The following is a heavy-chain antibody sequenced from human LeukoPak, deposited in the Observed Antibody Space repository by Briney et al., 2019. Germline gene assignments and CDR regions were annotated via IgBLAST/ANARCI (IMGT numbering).Heavy chain of an antibody. V-gene: IGHV1-8*01. J-gene: IGHJ6*03. CDR1: GYTFTSYD. Sequence: ASVKVSCKASGYTFTSYDINWVRQATGQGLEWMGWMNPNSGNTGYAQKFQGRVTMTRNTSRSTAYMELSSLRSEDTAVYYCASSPFYYYYMDVWGKGTTVTVSS. CDR3: ASSPFYYYYMDV. CDR2: MNPNSGNT.